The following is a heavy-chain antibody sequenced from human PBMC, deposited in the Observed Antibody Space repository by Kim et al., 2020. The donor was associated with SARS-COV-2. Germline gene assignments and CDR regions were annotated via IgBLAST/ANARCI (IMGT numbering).Heavy chain of an antibody. CDR2: ITHDGSNT. CDR3: ARDQGLGTPFDY. J-gene: IGHJ4*02. CDR1: GFTFSSYW. V-gene: IGHV3-74*01. D-gene: IGHD1-7*01. Sequence: GGSLRLSCAASGFTFSSYWTHWVRQAPGKGLVWVARITHDGSNTYYADSARGRFTISRDNAKNTLYLEMNSLRAEDTAVYYCARDQGLGTPFDYWGQGALVTVSS.